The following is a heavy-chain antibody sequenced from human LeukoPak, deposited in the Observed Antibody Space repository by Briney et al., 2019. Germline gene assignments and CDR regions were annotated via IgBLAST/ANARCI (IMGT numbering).Heavy chain of an antibody. V-gene: IGHV3-48*03. CDR3: ARNLGSEYYYDSSGYYYDY. CDR2: ISSSGSTI. J-gene: IGHJ4*02. Sequence: GGSLRLSCAASGFTFSSYEMNWVRQAPGKGLEWVSYISSSGSTIYYADSVKGRFTISRDNAKNSLYLQMNSLRAEDTAVYYCARNLGSEYYYDSSGYYYDYWGQGTLVTVSS. D-gene: IGHD3-22*01. CDR1: GFTFSSYE.